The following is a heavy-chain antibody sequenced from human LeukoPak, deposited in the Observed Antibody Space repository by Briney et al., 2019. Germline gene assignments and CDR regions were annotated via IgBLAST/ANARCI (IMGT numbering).Heavy chain of an antibody. CDR1: GFAFSSHD. J-gene: IGHJ2*01. V-gene: IGHV3-30*02. CDR2: IQYHRSYV. CDR3: VRKMGLAGWYFDL. D-gene: IGHD6-19*01. Sequence: QPGGSLRLSCAASGFAFSSHDMHSVRQAPGNGLEWVIFIQYHRSYVNYGASARGRFTISRDNSATTLYLQMNSLRPHDTAIYYCVRKMGLAGWYFDLWGRGTLVTVSS.